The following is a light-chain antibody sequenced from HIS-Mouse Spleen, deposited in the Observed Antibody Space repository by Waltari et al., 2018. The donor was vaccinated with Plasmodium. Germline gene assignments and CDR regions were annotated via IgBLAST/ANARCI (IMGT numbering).Light chain of an antibody. CDR3: AAWDDSLSGPV. J-gene: IGLJ3*02. Sequence: QSVLTQPPSASGTPGQRVTISCSGSSSNIGSNYVYWYQQLPGTAPKLLIYRNIRRPAGVPYRFSGSKSGTSASLAIGGLRSEDEADYYCAAWDDSLSGPVFGGGTKLTVL. V-gene: IGLV1-47*01. CDR1: SSNIGSNY. CDR2: RNI.